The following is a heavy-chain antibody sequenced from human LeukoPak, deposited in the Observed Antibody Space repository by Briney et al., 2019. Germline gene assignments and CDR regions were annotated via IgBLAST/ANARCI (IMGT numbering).Heavy chain of an antibody. D-gene: IGHD6-13*01. V-gene: IGHV1-2*02. J-gene: IGHJ3*02. Sequence: GASVTVSCKASGYTFTGYYMHLGRQPPAHGLEWVGWSNPNSGGTKCVEKFQGRVTMSRDTSISTAFMELSTLRSDDAAVYYCAREGGIAEAGTRAFDIWGQGTMVTVSS. CDR1: GYTFTGYY. CDR3: AREGGIAEAGTRAFDI. CDR2: SNPNSGGT.